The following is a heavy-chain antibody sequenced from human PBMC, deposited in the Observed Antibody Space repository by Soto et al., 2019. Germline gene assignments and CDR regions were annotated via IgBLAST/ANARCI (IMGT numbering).Heavy chain of an antibody. CDR1: GDSVSSNSAA. D-gene: IGHD3-16*02. Sequence: SQTLSLTCAISGDSVSSNSAAWNWIRQSPSRGLEWLGRTYYRSKWYNDYAVSVQSRITISPDTSKNQFSLQLNSVTPEDTAVYYCARYIGDSKYLDYWGQGTLVTVSS. CDR3: ARYIGDSKYLDY. CDR2: TYYRSKWYN. J-gene: IGHJ4*02. V-gene: IGHV6-1*01.